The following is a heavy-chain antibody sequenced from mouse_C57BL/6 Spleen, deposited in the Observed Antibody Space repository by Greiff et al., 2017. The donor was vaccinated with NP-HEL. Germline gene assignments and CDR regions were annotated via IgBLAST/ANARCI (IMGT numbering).Heavy chain of an antibody. J-gene: IGHJ4*01. Sequence: QVQLQQPGAELVKPGASVKMSCKASGYTFTSYWITWVKQRPGQGLEWIGDIYPGSGSTNYNEKFKSKATLTVDTSSSTAYMQLSSLTSEDSAVYYCARSGYYGTTDYAMDYWGQGTSVTVSS. D-gene: IGHD1-1*01. CDR2: IYPGSGST. V-gene: IGHV1-55*01. CDR3: ARSGYYGTTDYAMDY. CDR1: GYTFTSYW.